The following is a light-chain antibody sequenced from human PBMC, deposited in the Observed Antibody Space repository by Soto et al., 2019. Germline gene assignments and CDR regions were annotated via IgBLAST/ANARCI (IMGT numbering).Light chain of an antibody. CDR3: CSYTTSSTYV. V-gene: IGLV2-14*01. CDR1: SSDVGRYNY. J-gene: IGLJ1*01. Sequence: QSVLTQPASVSGSPGQSITISCSGTSSDVGRYNYVSWYQQHPGKAPKLMIYEVNNRPSGVSNRFSGSKSDNTASPTISGLQAEDEADYYCCSYTTSSTYVFGTGTKVTVL. CDR2: EVN.